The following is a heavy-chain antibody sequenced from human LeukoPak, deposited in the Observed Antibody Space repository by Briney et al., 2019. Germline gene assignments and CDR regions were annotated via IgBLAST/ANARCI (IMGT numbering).Heavy chain of an antibody. CDR2: IYYSGST. CDR3: ARGFRVRGVRHSYMDV. Sequence: PSETLSLTCTVSGGSISSYYWSCIRQPPGRGRECIGYIYYSGSTNYNPSLKSRVTISVDTSKNQFSLKLSSVTAADTAVYYCARGFRVRGVRHSYMDVWGKGTTVTVSS. D-gene: IGHD3-10*01. J-gene: IGHJ6*03. V-gene: IGHV4-59*01. CDR1: GGSISSYY.